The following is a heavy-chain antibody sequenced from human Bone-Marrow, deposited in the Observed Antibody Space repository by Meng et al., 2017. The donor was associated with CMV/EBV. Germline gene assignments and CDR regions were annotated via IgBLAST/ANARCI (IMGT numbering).Heavy chain of an antibody. V-gene: IGHV4-59*01. CDR1: GGSFSGYY. D-gene: IGHD4-17*01. CDR2: IYYSGST. J-gene: IGHJ4*02. CDR3: ARGGLRPGY. Sequence: SETLSLTCAVYGGSFSGYYWSWIRQPPGKGLEWIGYIYYSGSTNYNPSLKSRVTISVDTSKNQFSLKLSSVTAADTAVYYCARGGLRPGYWGQGTLVTVSS.